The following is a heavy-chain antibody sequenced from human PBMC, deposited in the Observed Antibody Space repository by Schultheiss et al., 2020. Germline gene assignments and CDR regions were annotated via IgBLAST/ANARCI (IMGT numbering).Heavy chain of an antibody. J-gene: IGHJ4*02. CDR2: ISWNSGSI. CDR1: GFTFSSYA. CDR3: ARDSGAYCGGDCYSSFDY. D-gene: IGHD2-21*02. V-gene: IGHV3-23*01. Sequence: GESLKISCAASGFTFSSYAMHWVRQAPGKGLEWVSGISWNSGSIGYADSVNGRFTISRDNSKNTLYLQMNSLRAEDTAVYYCARDSGAYCGGDCYSSFDYWGQGTLVTVAS.